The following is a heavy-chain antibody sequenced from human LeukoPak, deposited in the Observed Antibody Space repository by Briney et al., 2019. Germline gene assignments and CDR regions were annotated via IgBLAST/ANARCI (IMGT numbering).Heavy chain of an antibody. J-gene: IGHJ4*02. Sequence: PSETLSLTCTVSGGSISSSSYYWGWIRQPPGKGLEWIGEINHSGSTNYNPSLKSRVTISVDTSKNQFSLKLSSVTAADTAVYYCARGPGVITMVRGVKRPGYYFDYWGQGTLVTVSS. CDR2: INHSGST. CDR3: ARGPGVITMVRGVKRPGYYFDY. CDR1: GGSISSSSYY. D-gene: IGHD3-10*01. V-gene: IGHV4-39*07.